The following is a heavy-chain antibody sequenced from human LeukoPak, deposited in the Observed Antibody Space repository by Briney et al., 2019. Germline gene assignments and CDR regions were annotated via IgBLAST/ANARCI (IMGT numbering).Heavy chain of an antibody. CDR3: ARETTGFMDY. Sequence: GGSLRLSCAAPGFTFSNNAMYWVRQAPGKGLERAAVISADGTGKDYADSVKGRFTISRDNPMNTLYLQMSSLRAEDTAVYYCARETTGFMDYWGQGTLVTVSS. CDR1: GFTFSNNA. CDR2: ISADGTGK. D-gene: IGHD3-16*01. V-gene: IGHV3-30-3*01. J-gene: IGHJ4*02.